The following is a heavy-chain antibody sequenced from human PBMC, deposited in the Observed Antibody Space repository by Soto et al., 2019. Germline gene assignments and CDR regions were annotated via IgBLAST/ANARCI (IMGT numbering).Heavy chain of an antibody. J-gene: IGHJ5*02. D-gene: IGHD6-6*01. Sequence: EVQVVESGGGLVQPGGSLRLSCAASGFTFSRYDMHWVRQATGRGLEWVSGIGTSGDTYYAGSVKGRFTISRENAKNPVYLQMNSLRGGDTAVYYCTRGALGFDPWGQGTLVAVSS. CDR2: IGTSGDT. CDR3: TRGALGFDP. V-gene: IGHV3-13*04. CDR1: GFTFSRYD.